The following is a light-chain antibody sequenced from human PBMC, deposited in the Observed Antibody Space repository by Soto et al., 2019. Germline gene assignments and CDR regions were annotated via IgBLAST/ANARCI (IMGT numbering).Light chain of an antibody. Sequence: QSALTHPPSASGSPGQSVTISCTGTSSDVGGYNYVSWYQQHPGKAPKLMIYGVSKRPSGVPDRFSGSKSGNTASLTVSGLQAEDEADYYCSSYAGSKVVFGGGTKLTVL. CDR2: GVS. CDR1: SSDVGGYNY. J-gene: IGLJ2*01. V-gene: IGLV2-8*01. CDR3: SSYAGSKVV.